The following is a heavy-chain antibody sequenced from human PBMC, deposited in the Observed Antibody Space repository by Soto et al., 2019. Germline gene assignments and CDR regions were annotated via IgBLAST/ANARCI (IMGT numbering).Heavy chain of an antibody. J-gene: IGHJ6*02. CDR3: ASAVDYDLWSGTTHYGMDV. V-gene: IGHV3-74*01. CDR1: GLTFSNYW. Sequence: GGSLRLSCAASGLTFSNYWMHWVRQAPGQGLVWVSRISNDGTIADYADSVKGRFTVSRDNAKNTQSLQMDSLRSEDTAVYFCASAVDYDLWSGTTHYGMDVWGQGTTVTVSS. CDR2: ISNDGTIA. D-gene: IGHD3-3*01.